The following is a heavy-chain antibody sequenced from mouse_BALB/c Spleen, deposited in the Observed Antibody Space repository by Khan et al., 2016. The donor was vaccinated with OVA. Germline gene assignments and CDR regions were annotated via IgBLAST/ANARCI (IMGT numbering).Heavy chain of an antibody. CDR3: ARSGGDFHWYFDD. V-gene: IGHV5-17*02. CDR2: ISSGSSTI. CDR1: GFSLSSFG. Sequence: EVELVESGGGLVQPGGSRKLSCVASGFSLSSFGMHWVRQAPMKGLEWVAYISSGSSTIYYVDTVKGRFTISRDNPTNTLFLQMTSLRSEDTAMNYWARSGGDFHWYFDDWGAGTSVTVSS. D-gene: IGHD2-13*01. J-gene: IGHJ1*01.